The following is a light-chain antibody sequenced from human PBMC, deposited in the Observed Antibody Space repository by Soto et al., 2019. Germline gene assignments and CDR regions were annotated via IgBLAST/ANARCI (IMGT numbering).Light chain of an antibody. Sequence: DIQVTQSPSSLSASVGDRVTITCRASQNIDRDLNWYQQKPGKAPKLLIHAASTLQSGVPSRFSGSGSGTEFTLTISSLQPEDFATYYCQQVKSDPPPTFGQGTRREIK. CDR2: AAS. CDR3: QQVKSDPPPT. CDR1: QNIDRD. J-gene: IGKJ5*01. V-gene: IGKV1-39*01.